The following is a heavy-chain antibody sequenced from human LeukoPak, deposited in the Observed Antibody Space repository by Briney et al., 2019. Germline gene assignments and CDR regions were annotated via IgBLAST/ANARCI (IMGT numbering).Heavy chain of an antibody. V-gene: IGHV3-53*01. J-gene: IGHJ2*01. CDR1: GFTFSSYS. CDR2: LYSGGGT. Sequence: GGSLRLSCAASGFTFSSYSMNWVRQAPGKGLEWVSILYSGGGTYYADSVKGRFTVSRDSSKNTLYLHMNSLRVEDTAVYYCARVGDHYHWYLDVWGRGTLVTVSS. D-gene: IGHD3-10*01. CDR3: ARVGDHYHWYLDV.